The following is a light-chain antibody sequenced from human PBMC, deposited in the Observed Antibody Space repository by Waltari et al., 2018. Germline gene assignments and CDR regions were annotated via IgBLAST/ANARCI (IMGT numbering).Light chain of an antibody. Sequence: ETIMTQSPATLSVSPGESATLSCRASKNIGNNLAWYQQTPGQAPRLLIYVASSRSTGIPGRFFGAGSGKDFTLTISSLQSEDFGVYYCQQYNEWPYTFGQGTKVDLK. CDR3: QQYNEWPYT. CDR1: KNIGNN. V-gene: IGKV3-15*01. J-gene: IGKJ2*01. CDR2: VAS.